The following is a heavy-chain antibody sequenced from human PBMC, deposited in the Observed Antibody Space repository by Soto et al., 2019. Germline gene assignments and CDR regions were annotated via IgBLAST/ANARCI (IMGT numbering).Heavy chain of an antibody. CDR2: INSDGSST. D-gene: IGHD6-19*01. CDR1: GSTFSNDW. Sequence: PGGSLRLSCAVSGSTFSNDWMHWVRQAPGKGLVWVSHINSDGSSTNYADFVKGRFTIARDNAKNTVYLQMNSLRAADTAVYYCARDRSPAPGIAVATFDYWGQGTLVTVSS. CDR3: ARDRSPAPGIAVATFDY. J-gene: IGHJ4*02. V-gene: IGHV3-74*01.